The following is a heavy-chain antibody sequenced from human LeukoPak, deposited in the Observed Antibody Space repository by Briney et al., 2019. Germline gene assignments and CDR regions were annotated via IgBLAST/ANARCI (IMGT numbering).Heavy chain of an antibody. D-gene: IGHD3-22*01. V-gene: IGHV3-66*01. Sequence: GGSLRLSCAASGFTVSSNYMSWVRQAPGKGLEWVSVIYSGGSTYYADSVKGRFTISRDNSKNTLYLQMNSLRAEDTAVYYCARDSPSYDSSGYDGMDVWGQGTTVTVSS. J-gene: IGHJ6*02. CDR3: ARDSPSYDSSGYDGMDV. CDR1: GFTVSSNY. CDR2: IYSGGST.